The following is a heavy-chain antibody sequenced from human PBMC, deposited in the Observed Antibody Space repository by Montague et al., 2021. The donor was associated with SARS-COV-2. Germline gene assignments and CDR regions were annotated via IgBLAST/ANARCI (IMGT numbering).Heavy chain of an antibody. Sequence: SETLSLTCAVYGGSFSDYHWTWIRQSAGKGLEWIGQIAHGGTTKYNPSLKSRVTISVDTSKNQFSLKLTSVTAADTAIYYCARGAPGYWGQGTLVTVSS. CDR2: IAHGGTT. V-gene: IGHV4-34*01. J-gene: IGHJ4*02. D-gene: IGHD2-2*03. CDR3: ARGAPGY. CDR1: GGSFSDYH.